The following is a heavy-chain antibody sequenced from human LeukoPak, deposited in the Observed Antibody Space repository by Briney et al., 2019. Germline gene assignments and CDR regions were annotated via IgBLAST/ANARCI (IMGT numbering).Heavy chain of an antibody. V-gene: IGHV3-23*01. CDR1: GFTFSSYA. CDR2: ISGSGGST. D-gene: IGHD3-22*01. CDR3: AKEATMIVVVGPEYSQH. Sequence: GGSLRLSCAASGFTFSSYAMSWVRQAPGKGLERVSAISGSGGSTYYADSVKGRFTISRDNSKNTLYLQMNSLRAEDTAVYYCAKEATMIVVVGPEYSQHWGQGTLVTVSS. J-gene: IGHJ1*01.